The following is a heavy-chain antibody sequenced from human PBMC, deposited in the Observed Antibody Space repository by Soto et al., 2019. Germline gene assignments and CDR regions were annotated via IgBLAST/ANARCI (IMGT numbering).Heavy chain of an antibody. CDR3: ARSITGTVSYYYGMDV. Sequence: QVQLVQSGAEVKKPGSSVKVSCKASGGTFSSYAISWVRQAPGQGLEWMGGIIPIFGTANYAQKFQARVTITSDESTSTVYMELSSLRSEDTAVYYSARSITGTVSYYYGMDVGGQWTTVTVSS. CDR1: GGTFSSYA. J-gene: IGHJ6*02. CDR2: IIPIFGTA. V-gene: IGHV1-69*05. D-gene: IGHD1-20*01.